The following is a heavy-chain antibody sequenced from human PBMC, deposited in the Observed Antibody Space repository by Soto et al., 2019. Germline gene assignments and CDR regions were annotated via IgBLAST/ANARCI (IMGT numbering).Heavy chain of an antibody. D-gene: IGHD6-19*01. V-gene: IGHV4-39*01. J-gene: IGHJ5*02. CDR1: GGSISSSSYY. CDR2: IYYSGST. CDR3: ARHGGHSSGWAGP. Sequence: QLQLQESGPGLVKPSETLSLTCTVSGGSISSSSYYWGWIRQPPGKGLEWIGSIYYSGSTYYNPPVEGLVPXSXDXXKTQFSLTLRSVTAADTAVYSCARHGGHSSGWAGPWGQGTLVTVSS.